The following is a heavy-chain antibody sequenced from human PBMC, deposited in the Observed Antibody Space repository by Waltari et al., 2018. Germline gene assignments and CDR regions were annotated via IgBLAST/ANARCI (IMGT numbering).Heavy chain of an antibody. J-gene: IGHJ4*02. Sequence: EVELLESGGGQVKPGESLRLSCVGSGFMFESYTMTWVRQAPGKGIEWVASISAYSGYKYYADSVEGRFTVSRDNGQKSLFLQMSRLTAADTGVYYCATPHDYGDYVFDYWGRGTLVTVSS. CDR1: GFMFESYT. V-gene: IGHV3-21*02. CDR3: ATPHDYGDYVFDY. D-gene: IGHD4-17*01. CDR2: ISAYSGYK.